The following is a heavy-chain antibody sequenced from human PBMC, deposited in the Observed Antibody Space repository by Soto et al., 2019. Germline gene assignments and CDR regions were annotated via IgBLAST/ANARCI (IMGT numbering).Heavy chain of an antibody. Sequence: QVQLVQSGAEVKKPGSSVKVSCKASGGTFSSYAISWVRQAPGQGLEWMGGIIPIFGTANYAQKFQGRVTISAXEXSSTAYMELSSLRSEDTAVYYCARTNTAMVTGWFDPWGQGTLVTVSS. CDR2: IIPIFGTA. CDR1: GGTFSSYA. J-gene: IGHJ5*02. CDR3: ARTNTAMVTGWFDP. D-gene: IGHD5-18*01. V-gene: IGHV1-69*12.